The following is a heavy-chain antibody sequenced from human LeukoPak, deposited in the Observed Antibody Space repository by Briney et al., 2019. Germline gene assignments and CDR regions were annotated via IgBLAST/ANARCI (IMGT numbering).Heavy chain of an antibody. V-gene: IGHV3-23*01. J-gene: IGHJ3*02. Sequence: GGSLRLSCAASGFTFSSYAMSWVRQAPGKGLEWVSAISGSGGSTYYADSVKGRFTISRDNAKNSLYLQMNSLRAEDTALYYCARTYYYDSSGPGGAFDIWGQGTMVTVSS. CDR1: GFTFSSYA. CDR3: ARTYYYDSSGPGGAFDI. CDR2: ISGSGGST. D-gene: IGHD3-22*01.